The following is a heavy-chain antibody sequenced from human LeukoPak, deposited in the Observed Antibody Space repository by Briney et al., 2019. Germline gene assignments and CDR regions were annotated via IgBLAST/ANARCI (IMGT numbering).Heavy chain of an antibody. CDR2: ISGSGGST. J-gene: IGHJ3*02. Sequence: PGGSLRLSCAASGFTFSSYAMSWVRQAPGKGLEWVSAISGSGGSTYYADSVKGRFIISRDNSKNTLYLQMNSLRAEDTAVYYCAKDSIGFGELTDAFDIWGQGTMVTVSS. D-gene: IGHD3-10*01. CDR1: GFTFSSYA. V-gene: IGHV3-23*01. CDR3: AKDSIGFGELTDAFDI.